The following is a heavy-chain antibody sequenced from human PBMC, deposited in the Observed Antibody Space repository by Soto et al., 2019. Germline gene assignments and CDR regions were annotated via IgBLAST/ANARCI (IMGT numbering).Heavy chain of an antibody. D-gene: IGHD3-10*01. Sequence: QVQLVQSGAEVKKPGASVKVSCKASGYTFTSYYMHWVRQAHGQGLEWMGIINPSGGSTSYAQKFQGRVTMTRDTSTSTVYMELSSLRSEDTAVYYCARDTRITMVRGVIGPEYYFDYWGQGTLVTVSS. V-gene: IGHV1-46*01. CDR2: INPSGGST. J-gene: IGHJ4*02. CDR1: GYTFTSYY. CDR3: ARDTRITMVRGVIGPEYYFDY.